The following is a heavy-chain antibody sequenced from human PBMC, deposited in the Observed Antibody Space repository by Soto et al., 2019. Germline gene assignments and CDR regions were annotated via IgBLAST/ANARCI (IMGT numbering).Heavy chain of an antibody. CDR1: GGTFSSYA. J-gene: IGHJ6*02. CDR3: AREYIVVVPAATVPNYYYGMDV. V-gene: IGHV1-69*01. CDR2: IIPIFGTA. D-gene: IGHD2-2*01. Sequence: QVQLVQSGAEVKKPGSSVKVSCKASGGTFSSYAISWVRQAPGQGLEWMGGIIPIFGTANYAQKFQGRVTITADESTSTAYMELSSLRSEDTAVYYCAREYIVVVPAATVPNYYYGMDVWGQGTTVTVSS.